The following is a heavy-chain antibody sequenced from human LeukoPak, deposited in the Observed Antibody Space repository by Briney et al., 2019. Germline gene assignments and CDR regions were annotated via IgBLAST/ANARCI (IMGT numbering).Heavy chain of an antibody. CDR3: ARDRPHTPYFDY. CDR1: GGDISSYY. J-gene: IGHJ4*02. Sequence: SAAPSLPFSGAGGDISSYYWSWSRRPPGEVLEGIGCIYYSGSTNYNPSLTSRVTISVDTSKHQFSLKLSSVTAADTAVYYCARDRPHTPYFDYWGQGTLVTVSS. V-gene: IGHV4-59*01. CDR2: IYYSGST.